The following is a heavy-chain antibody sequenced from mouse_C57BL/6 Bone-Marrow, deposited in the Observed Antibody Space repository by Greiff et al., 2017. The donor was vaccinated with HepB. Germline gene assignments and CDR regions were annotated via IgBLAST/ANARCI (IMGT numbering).Heavy chain of an antibody. D-gene: IGHD2-2*01. J-gene: IGHJ1*03. CDR2: IYPRSGNT. Sequence: QVQLQQSGAELARPGASVKLSCKASGYTFTSYGISWVKQRTGQGLEWIGEIYPRSGNTYYNEKFKGKATLTADKSSSTAYMELRSLTSEDSAVYFCAGYYGYDVWYFDVWGTGTTVTVSS. CDR1: GYTFTSYG. CDR3: AGYYGYDVWYFDV. V-gene: IGHV1-81*01.